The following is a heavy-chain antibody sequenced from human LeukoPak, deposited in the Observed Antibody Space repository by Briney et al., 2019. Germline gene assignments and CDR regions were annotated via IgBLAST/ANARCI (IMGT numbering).Heavy chain of an antibody. J-gene: IGHJ4*02. V-gene: IGHV4-59*08. CDR2: SYYTGSA. D-gene: IGHD2-21*02. CDR3: ARYGAPSYCGGDCYQYYFDY. CDR1: GFTFSNAW. Sequence: GSLRLSCAASGFTFSNAWMSWVRQAPGKGLEWIGYSYYTGSANYNPSLKSRVTISVDTSKNQFSLKLSSVTAADTAVYYCARYGAPSYCGGDCYQYYFDYWGQGTLVTVTS.